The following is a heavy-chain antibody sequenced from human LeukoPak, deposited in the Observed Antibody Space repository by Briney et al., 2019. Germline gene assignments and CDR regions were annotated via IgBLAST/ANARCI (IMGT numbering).Heavy chain of an antibody. Sequence: GGSLRLSCAASGFTFSRYAMHWVRQPRGKGLEWVAVISNDGYNKYYADSVKGRFTISRDTSDNTLNLQMSGLRAEDTALYYCARDFSGASRIDYWGQGTLVTVSS. CDR2: ISNDGYNK. CDR3: ARDFSGASRIDY. V-gene: IGHV3-30*04. J-gene: IGHJ4*02. CDR1: GFTFSRYA. D-gene: IGHD4/OR15-4a*01.